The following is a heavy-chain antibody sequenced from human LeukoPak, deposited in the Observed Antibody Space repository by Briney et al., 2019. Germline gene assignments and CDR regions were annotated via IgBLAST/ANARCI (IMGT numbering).Heavy chain of an antibody. CDR2: IYPGDSDT. J-gene: IGHJ5*02. D-gene: IGHD6-13*01. CDR1: GYSFTSYW. Sequence: HGESLKISCKGSGYSFTSYWIGWVRQMPGKGLEWMGIIYPGDSDTRYSPSFQGQVTISADKSISTAYLQWSSLKASDTAMYYCARSYSSSWPTDAFDPWGQGTLATVSS. V-gene: IGHV5-51*01. CDR3: ARSYSSSWPTDAFDP.